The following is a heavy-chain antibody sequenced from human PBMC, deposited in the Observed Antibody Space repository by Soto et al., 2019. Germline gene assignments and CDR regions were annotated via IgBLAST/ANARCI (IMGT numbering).Heavy chain of an antibody. CDR1: GFTVSSNY. J-gene: IGHJ6*03. V-gene: IGHV3-66*01. CDR3: ARVHYGSGSYYNYYYYMDV. Sequence: EVQLVESGGGLVQPGGSLRLSCAASGFTVSSNYMSWVRQAPGKGLEWVSVIYSGGSTYYADSVKGRFTISRDNSKNTLYLQMNSLRADDTAVYYCARVHYGSGSYYNYYYYMDVWGKGTTVTVSS. D-gene: IGHD3-10*01. CDR2: IYSGGST.